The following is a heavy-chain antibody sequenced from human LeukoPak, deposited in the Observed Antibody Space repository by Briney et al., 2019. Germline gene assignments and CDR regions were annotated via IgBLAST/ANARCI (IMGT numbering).Heavy chain of an antibody. J-gene: IGHJ4*02. Sequence: GGSLRLSCAASEFTFRSYWMSWVRQAPGKGLEWVANIKQDGSEKYYVDSVKGRFTISRDNAKNSLYLQMSSLRAEDTAVYYCVRHRTASDYWGQGALVTVSS. CDR3: VRHRTASDY. V-gene: IGHV3-7*01. D-gene: IGHD1-1*01. CDR2: IKQDGSEK. CDR1: EFTFRSYW.